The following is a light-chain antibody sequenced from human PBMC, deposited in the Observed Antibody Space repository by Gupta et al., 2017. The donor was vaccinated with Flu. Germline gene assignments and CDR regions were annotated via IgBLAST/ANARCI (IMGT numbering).Light chain of an antibody. CDR2: RDT. V-gene: IGLV3-9*01. J-gene: IGLJ3*02. CDR3: QVWDSSTEV. CDR1: NIGSKN. Sequence: ALGQTAKITCGGNNIGSKNVHWYQQKPGQAPVLVIYRDTNRPSGIPGRFSGSNSGHTATLTISRAQAGDEADYYCQVWDSSTEVFGGGTKLTVL.